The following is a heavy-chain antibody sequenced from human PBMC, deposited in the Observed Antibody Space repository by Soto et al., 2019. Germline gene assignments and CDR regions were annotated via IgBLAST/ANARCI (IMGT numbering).Heavy chain of an antibody. CDR2: IYHSGSS. V-gene: IGHV4-4*02. Sequence: PSETLSLTCAVSGDSITSDKWWSWIRQPPGKGLQWIGEIYHSGSSKYNPSLKSRVIISVDTSKNQFSLKLSSVTAADTAVYYCASVRMTTVIDYWGQGTLVTVSS. CDR1: GDSITSDKW. D-gene: IGHD4-17*01. J-gene: IGHJ4*02. CDR3: ASVRMTTVIDY.